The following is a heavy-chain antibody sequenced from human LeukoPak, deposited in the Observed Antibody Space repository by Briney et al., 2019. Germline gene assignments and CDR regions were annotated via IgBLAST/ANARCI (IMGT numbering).Heavy chain of an antibody. V-gene: IGHV1-2*02. J-gene: IGHJ4*02. Sequence: GASVKVSCKASEYTFIGYYMHWVRQAHGQGLEWMGWINPNSGGANYAQKFQGRVTMTRDTSISTGYMELSSLRSDDTAVYYCARSADYSNQHNDYWGQGTLVTVSS. D-gene: IGHD4-11*01. CDR1: EYTFIGYY. CDR2: INPNSGGA. CDR3: ARSADYSNQHNDY.